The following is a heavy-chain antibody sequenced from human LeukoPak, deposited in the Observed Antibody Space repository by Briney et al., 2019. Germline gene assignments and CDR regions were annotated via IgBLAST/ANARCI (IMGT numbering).Heavy chain of an antibody. CDR1: GYSFTSYW. D-gene: IGHD3-3*01. J-gene: IGHJ3*02. CDR2: IDPSDSYT. Sequence: GESLRISCKGSGYSFTSYWISWVRQMPGKGLEWMGRIDPSDSYTNYSPSFQGQVTISAAKSISTAYLQWTSLKASDTAMYYCARIRSGYAFDIWGQGAMVTVSS. CDR3: ARIRSGYAFDI. V-gene: IGHV5-10-1*04.